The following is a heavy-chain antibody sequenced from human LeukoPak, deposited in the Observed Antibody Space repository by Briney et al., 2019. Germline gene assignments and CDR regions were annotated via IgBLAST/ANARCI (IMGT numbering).Heavy chain of an antibody. CDR1: GGSISRYY. D-gene: IGHD5-12*01. V-gene: IGHV4-59*08. J-gene: IGHJ4*02. Sequence: SETLSLTCTVSGGSISRYYWSWIRQPPGKGLEWIGYFYYSGGTNYNPSPKSRVTISVDTSKNQFSLKLSSVTAADTAVYYCARRYDTFDYWGQGTLVTVSS. CDR3: ARRYDTFDY. CDR2: FYYSGGT.